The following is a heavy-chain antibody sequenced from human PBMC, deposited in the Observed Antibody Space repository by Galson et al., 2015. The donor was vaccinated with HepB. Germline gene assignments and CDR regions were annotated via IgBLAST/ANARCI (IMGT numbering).Heavy chain of an antibody. J-gene: IGHJ4*02. D-gene: IGHD3-22*01. CDR3: ATDQGRDSSVRY. CDR2: INAGNGNT. CDR1: GYTLTSYA. V-gene: IGHV1-3*01. Sequence: SVKVSCKASGYTLTSYAMHWVRQAPGQRLEWMGWINAGNGNTKYSQKFQGRVTITRDTSASTAYMELSSLRSEDTAVYYCATDQGRDSSVRYWGQGTLVTVSS.